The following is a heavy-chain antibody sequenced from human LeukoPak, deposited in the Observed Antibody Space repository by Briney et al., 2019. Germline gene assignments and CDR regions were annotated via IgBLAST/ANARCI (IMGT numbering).Heavy chain of an antibody. CDR1: GFTLTNYW. D-gene: IGHD6-6*01. V-gene: IGHV3-74*01. J-gene: IGHJ4*02. Sequence: GGSLRLSCAASGFTLTNYWMHWVRQAPGMGLVWVSRLPPDELDIIYADSVRGRFTISRDNAKNSLYLQMTSLRAEDTAVYYCATSSSSSYWGQGTLVTVSS. CDR2: LPPDELDI. CDR3: ATSSSSSY.